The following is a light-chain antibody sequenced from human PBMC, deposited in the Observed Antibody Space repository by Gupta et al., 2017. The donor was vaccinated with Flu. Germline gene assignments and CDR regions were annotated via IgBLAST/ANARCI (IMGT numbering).Light chain of an antibody. CDR1: SSDVGGYNY. V-gene: IGLV2-14*01. CDR3: SSYTSSSTLLYV. J-gene: IGLJ1*01. Sequence: QSALTQPASVSGSPGPSITISCTGTSSDVGGYNYVSWYQQHPGKAPKLMIYEVSNRPSGVPNRFSGSKSGNTASLTISGLQAEDEADFYCSSYTSSSTLLYVFGTGTKVTVL. CDR2: EVS.